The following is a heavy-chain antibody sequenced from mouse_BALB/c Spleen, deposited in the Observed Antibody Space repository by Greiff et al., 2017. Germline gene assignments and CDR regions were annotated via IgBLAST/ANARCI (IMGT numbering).Heavy chain of an antibody. D-gene: IGHD1-1*01. V-gene: IGHV5-12-2*01. CDR1: GFTFSSYT. Sequence: EVKLVESGGGLVQPGGSLKLSCAASGFTFSSYTMSWVRQTPEKRLEWVAYISNGGGSTYYPDTVKGRFTISRDNAKNTLYLQMSSLKSEDTAMYYCARANYYGSSYARYAMDYWGQGTSVTVSS. J-gene: IGHJ4*01. CDR2: ISNGGGST. CDR3: ARANYYGSSYARYAMDY.